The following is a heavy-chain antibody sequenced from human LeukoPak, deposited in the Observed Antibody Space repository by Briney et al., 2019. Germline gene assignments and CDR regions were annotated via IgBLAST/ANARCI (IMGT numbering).Heavy chain of an antibody. D-gene: IGHD5-18*01. CDR1: GGSISSGNYY. Sequence: SETLSLTCTLSGGSISSGNYYWGWIRQPPGKGLEWIGYIYYSGSTNYNPSLKSRVTISVDTSKNQFSLKLSSVTAADTAVYYCARAAGYSYGHHDYWGQGTLVTVSS. CDR3: ARAAGYSYGHHDY. CDR2: IYYSGST. V-gene: IGHV4-61*01. J-gene: IGHJ4*02.